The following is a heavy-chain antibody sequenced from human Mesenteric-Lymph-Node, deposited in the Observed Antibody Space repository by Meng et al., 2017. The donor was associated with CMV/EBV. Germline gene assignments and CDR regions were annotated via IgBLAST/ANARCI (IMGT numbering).Heavy chain of an antibody. CDR2: ITSDGSST. J-gene: IGHJ5*02. D-gene: IGHD2-2*01. V-gene: IGHV3-64*02. Sequence: MHWVRKAQGKRLEYVAVITSDGSSTSYADSVKGRFTISRDNSKNTLYLQMDSLRSEDMAVYYCAREVIVVVPAAPSQNNWFDPWGQGTLVTVSS. CDR3: AREVIVVVPAAPSQNNWFDP.